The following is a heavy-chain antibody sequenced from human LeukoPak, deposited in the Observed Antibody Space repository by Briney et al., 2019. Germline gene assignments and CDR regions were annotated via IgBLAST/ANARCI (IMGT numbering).Heavy chain of an antibody. CDR1: GFTFSSYA. CDR3: AKAQMGPLNPGVTFDY. V-gene: IGHV3-23*01. Sequence: GGSLRLSCAASGFTFSSYAMSWVRQAPGKGLEWVSAISGSGGSTYYADSVKGRFTISRDNSKNTLYLQMNSLRAEDTAVYYCAKAQMGPLNPGVTFDYWGQGTLVTVSS. CDR2: ISGSGGST. D-gene: IGHD5-24*01. J-gene: IGHJ4*02.